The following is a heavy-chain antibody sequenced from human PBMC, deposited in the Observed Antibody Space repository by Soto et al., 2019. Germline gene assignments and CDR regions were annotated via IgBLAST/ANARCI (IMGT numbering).Heavy chain of an antibody. Sequence: SETLSLTCTVPGGSVNSGSYYLSWIRQPPGMGLDWIGYISYSGNTSYNRSLRSRVTISVDTSKKHFSRNLSSATAADTVVYYCARGFTVYPILFDPRGEGTLVTAS. CDR2: ISYSGNT. V-gene: IGHV4-61*03. CDR3: ARGFTVYPILFDP. CDR1: GGSVNSGSYY. J-gene: IGHJ5*02. D-gene: IGHD2-8*02.